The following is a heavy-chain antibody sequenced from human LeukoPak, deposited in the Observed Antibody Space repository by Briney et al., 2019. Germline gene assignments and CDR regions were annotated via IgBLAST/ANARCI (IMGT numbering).Heavy chain of an antibody. CDR3: ARQAIAARPSWFDP. CDR2: TYHSGST. Sequence: SETLSLTCAVSGYSISSGYYWGWIRQPPGKGLEWIGSTYHSGSTYYNPSLKSRVTISVDTSKNQFSLKLSSVTAADTAVYYCARQAIAARPSWFDPWGQGTLVTVSS. CDR1: GYSISSGYY. D-gene: IGHD6-6*01. J-gene: IGHJ5*02. V-gene: IGHV4-38-2*01.